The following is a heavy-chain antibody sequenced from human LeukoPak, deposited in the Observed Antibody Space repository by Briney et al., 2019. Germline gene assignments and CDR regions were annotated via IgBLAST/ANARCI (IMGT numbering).Heavy chain of an antibody. V-gene: IGHV3-23*01. Sequence: GGSLRLSCAASGFTFSSYAMSWVRQAPGKGLEWVSAISGSGGSTYYADSVKGQFTIPRDNSKNTLYLQMNSLRAEDTAVYYCAKGDCSGGSCYNFDYWGQGTLVTVSS. CDR2: ISGSGGST. D-gene: IGHD2-15*01. J-gene: IGHJ4*02. CDR1: GFTFSSYA. CDR3: AKGDCSGGSCYNFDY.